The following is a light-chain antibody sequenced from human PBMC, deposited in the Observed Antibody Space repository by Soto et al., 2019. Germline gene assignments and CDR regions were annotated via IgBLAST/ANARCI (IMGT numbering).Light chain of an antibody. Sequence: DIQMTQSPSSLSASVGDRVTITCRASQSISNYLNWYQQKPGNAPKLLMYVASSLESGVTPRFSGSGSGTAFTLTISSLQPEDFATYYCQQSYSTPWTFGQGTKVEIK. J-gene: IGKJ1*01. V-gene: IGKV1-39*01. CDR3: QQSYSTPWT. CDR2: VAS. CDR1: QSISNY.